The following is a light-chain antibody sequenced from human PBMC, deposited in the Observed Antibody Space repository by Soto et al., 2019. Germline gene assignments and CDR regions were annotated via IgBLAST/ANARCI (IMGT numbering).Light chain of an antibody. CDR2: DAS. Sequence: EIVMTQSPATLSLSPGERATLSCRASQSVSRYLAWYQQKPGQAPRLLIYDASNRATGIPARFSGSGSGTDFTLTISSLELEDFAVYYCEHRSNWPRTFGPGTKVDIK. CDR3: EHRSNWPRT. V-gene: IGKV3-11*01. J-gene: IGKJ3*01. CDR1: QSVSRY.